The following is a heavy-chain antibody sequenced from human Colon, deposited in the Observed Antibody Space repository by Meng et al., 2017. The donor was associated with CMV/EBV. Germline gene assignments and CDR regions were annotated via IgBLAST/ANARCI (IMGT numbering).Heavy chain of an antibody. Sequence: SETLSLTCTVSGGSISSSSYYWGWIRQPPGKGLEWIGSIYYSGSTYYNPSLKSRVTISVDTSKNQFSLKLSSVTAADTAVYYCARDLGRGSSWYGGMDVWGQGTTVT. V-gene: IGHV4-39*07. J-gene: IGHJ6*02. CDR1: GGSISSSSYY. CDR3: ARDLGRGSSWYGGMDV. CDR2: IYYSGST. D-gene: IGHD6-13*01.